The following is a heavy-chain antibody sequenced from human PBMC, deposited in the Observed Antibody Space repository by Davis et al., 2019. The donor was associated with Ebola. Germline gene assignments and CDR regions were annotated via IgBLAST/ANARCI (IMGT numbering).Heavy chain of an antibody. CDR1: GGPISSRSYY. Sequence: MPSETLSLTCSVSGGPISSRSYYWGWIRQPPGKGLEWIGYIYHSGSTYYNPSLKSRVTISVDKSENHFSLKLSSVTAADTAVYYCARYFDWLGFDYWGQGTLVTVSS. J-gene: IGHJ4*02. D-gene: IGHD3-9*01. CDR3: ARYFDWLGFDY. V-gene: IGHV4-39*07. CDR2: IYHSGST.